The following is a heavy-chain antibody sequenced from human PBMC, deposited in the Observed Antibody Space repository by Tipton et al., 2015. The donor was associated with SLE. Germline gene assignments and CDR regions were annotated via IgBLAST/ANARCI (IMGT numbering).Heavy chain of an antibody. V-gene: IGHV3-21*01. CDR3: ARDNCSGGSCFTPYYFDYCLDV. J-gene: IGHJ6*02. CDR2: ISSSSGYI. Sequence: SLRLSCAASGFTFSNYFMNWVRQAPGKGLEWVSSISSSSGYIYYADSVKGRFTISRDNAKNSLYLQMNSLRAEDTAVYYCARDNCSGGSCFTPYYFDYCLDVWGQGSTVTVSS. CDR1: GFTFSNYF. D-gene: IGHD2-15*01.